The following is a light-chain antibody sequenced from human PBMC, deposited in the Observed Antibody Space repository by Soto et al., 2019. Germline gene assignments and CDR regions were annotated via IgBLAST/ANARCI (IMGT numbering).Light chain of an antibody. Sequence: QSLLTQPPPVSGAPGPRGTLSCTGSSSNIGAGYDVHWYQQLPGTAPKLLIYGNSNRPSGVPDRFSGSKSGTSASLAITGLQAEDEADYYCQSYDSSLSGYVFGTGTKVTVL. J-gene: IGLJ1*01. CDR1: SSNIGAGYD. CDR3: QSYDSSLSGYV. V-gene: IGLV1-40*01. CDR2: GNS.